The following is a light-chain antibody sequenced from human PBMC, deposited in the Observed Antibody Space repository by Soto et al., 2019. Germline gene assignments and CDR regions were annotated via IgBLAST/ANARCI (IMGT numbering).Light chain of an antibody. CDR3: QSYDSTLSARYV. CDR1: SAKIGANYD. V-gene: IGLV1-40*01. CDR2: GNN. Sequence: QLVLTHPPSVSGAPGQGVTGSCTGSSAKIGANYDVHWYQHRPGTAPKLLIFGNNNRPSGVPDRFSGSKSGTSASLAITGLQAEDEGDYYCQSYDSTLSARYVFGTGTKLTVL. J-gene: IGLJ1*01.